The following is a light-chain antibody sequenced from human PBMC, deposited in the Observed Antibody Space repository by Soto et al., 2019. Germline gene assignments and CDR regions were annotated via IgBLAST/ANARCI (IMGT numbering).Light chain of an antibody. Sequence: QSALTQPASVSGSPGQSITISCTGSSSDVGGYNHVSWYQKHPGKAPKPVIYDVTNRPSGVSDRFSGSKSGNTASLTISGLQTEDEADYYCSSFTSSSTRVFGTGTKLTVL. CDR3: SSFTSSSTRV. V-gene: IGLV2-14*03. J-gene: IGLJ1*01. CDR2: DVT. CDR1: SSDVGGYNH.